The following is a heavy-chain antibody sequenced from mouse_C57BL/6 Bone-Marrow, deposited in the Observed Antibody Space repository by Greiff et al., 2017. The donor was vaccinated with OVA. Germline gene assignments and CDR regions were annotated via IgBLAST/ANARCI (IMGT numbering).Heavy chain of an antibody. V-gene: IGHV5-4*01. CDR2: ISDGGSYT. CDR1: GFTFSSYA. Sequence: EVQLQESGGGLVKPGGSLKLSCAASGFTFSSYAMSWVRQTPEKRLEWVATISDGGSYTYYPDNVKGRFTISRDNAKNNLYLQMSHLKSEDTAMYYCAREVRMDYWGQGTSVTVSS. D-gene: IGHD2-2*01. J-gene: IGHJ4*01. CDR3: AREVRMDY.